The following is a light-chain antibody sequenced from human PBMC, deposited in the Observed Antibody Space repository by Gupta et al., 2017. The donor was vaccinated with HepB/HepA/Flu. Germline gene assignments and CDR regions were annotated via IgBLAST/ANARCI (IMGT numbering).Light chain of an antibody. J-gene: IGLJ2*01. CDR3: QAYGDFWI. CDR1: GGSVASNF. V-gene: IGLV6-57*03. CDR2: DDN. Sequence: ISCTRSGGSVASNFVHWYQQLPLRVPTPIIYDDNQRPAGVPDRLSGSIGSSSTSASLTIAGLEEEDEDYYYCQAYGDFWIFGGGTKLTVL.